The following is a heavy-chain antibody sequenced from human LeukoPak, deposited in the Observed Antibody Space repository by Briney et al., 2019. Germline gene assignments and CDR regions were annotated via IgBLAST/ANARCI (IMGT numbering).Heavy chain of an antibody. D-gene: IGHD3-9*01. CDR2: INHSGST. CDR3: ARGLYYDILTGYYKWGQGGYYFDY. Sequence: SETLSLTCAVYGGSFSGYYWSWIRQPPGKGLEWIGEINHSGSTNYNPSLKSRVTISVDTSKNQFSLKLSSVTAADTAVYYCARGLYYDILTGYYKWGQGGYYFDYWGQGTLVTVSS. V-gene: IGHV4-34*01. CDR1: GGSFSGYY. J-gene: IGHJ4*02.